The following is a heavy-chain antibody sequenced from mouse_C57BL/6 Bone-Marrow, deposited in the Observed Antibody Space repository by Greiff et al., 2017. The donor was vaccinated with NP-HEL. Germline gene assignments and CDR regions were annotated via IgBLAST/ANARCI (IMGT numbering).Heavy chain of an antibody. D-gene: IGHD2-2*01. CDR1: GYTFTDDY. CDR3: ARSGYGYLFAY. V-gene: IGHV1-77*01. Sequence: QVQLQQSGAELVKPGASVKISCKASGYTFTDDYINWVKQRPGQGLEWIGKIGPGSGSTYYNEKFKGKATLTADKSSSTAYMQLSSLTSGDSAVYFYARSGYGYLFAYWGQGGRITVSA. J-gene: IGHJ3*01. CDR2: IGPGSGST.